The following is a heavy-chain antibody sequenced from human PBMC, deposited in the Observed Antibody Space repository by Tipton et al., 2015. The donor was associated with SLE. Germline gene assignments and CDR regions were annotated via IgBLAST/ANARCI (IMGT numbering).Heavy chain of an antibody. CDR3: ARRGHSSGWYDFDY. Sequence: SPSFQGHVTISADKSISTAYLQWSSLKASDTAMYYCARRGHSSGWYDFDYWGQGTLVTVSS. J-gene: IGHJ4*02. V-gene: IGHV5-10-1*01. D-gene: IGHD6-19*01.